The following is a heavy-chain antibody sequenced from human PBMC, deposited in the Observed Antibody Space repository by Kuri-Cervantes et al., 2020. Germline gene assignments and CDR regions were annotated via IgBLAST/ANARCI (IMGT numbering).Heavy chain of an antibody. CDR2: IYHSGST. V-gene: IGHV4-38-2*02. Sequence: SETLSLTCTVSSYSISSGYYWGGMRQPPGKGLWCSWSIYHSGSTYYSPSIKSRVTISVDTSKNPFSLKLSSVTAADTAVYYCARGRALHRYYYYMDVWGKGTTVTVSS. J-gene: IGHJ6*03. CDR3: ARGRALHRYYYYMDV. D-gene: IGHD4-11*01. CDR1: SYSISSGYY.